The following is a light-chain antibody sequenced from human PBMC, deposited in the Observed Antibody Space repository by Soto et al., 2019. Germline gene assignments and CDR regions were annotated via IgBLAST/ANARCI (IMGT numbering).Light chain of an antibody. J-gene: IGKJ3*01. Sequence: EIVLTQSPATLSLSPGERATLSCRASQSVSSYLAWYQQKPGQAPRLLIYGTSKMATGIPARFSGSGSGTDFTLTISSLEPEDFAVYYCQQRTNWPRSFTFGPGTKVDIK. CDR2: GTS. CDR3: QQRTNWPRSFT. V-gene: IGKV3-11*01. CDR1: QSVSSY.